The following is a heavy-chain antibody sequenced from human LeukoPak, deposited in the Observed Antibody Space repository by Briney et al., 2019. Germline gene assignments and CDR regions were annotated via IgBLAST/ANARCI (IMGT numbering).Heavy chain of an antibody. CDR3: ARYCSSTSCYMGRAFDI. Sequence: SETLSLTCTVSGGSISSSSYYWSRIRQPAGKGLEWIGRIYTSGSTNYNPSLKSRVTMSVDTSKNQFSLKLCSVTAADTAVYYCARYCSSTSCYMGRAFDIWGQGTMVTVSS. V-gene: IGHV4-61*02. D-gene: IGHD2-2*02. CDR2: IYTSGST. J-gene: IGHJ3*02. CDR1: GGSISSSSYY.